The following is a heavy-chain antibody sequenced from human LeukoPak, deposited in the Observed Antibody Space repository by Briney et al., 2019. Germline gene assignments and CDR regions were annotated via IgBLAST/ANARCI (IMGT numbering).Heavy chain of an antibody. J-gene: IGHJ4*02. CDR1: GGSISSGDYY. Sequence: SETLSLTCTVSGGSISSGDYYWSWIRQPPGKGLEWIGYIYYSGSTYYNPSLKSRLIISVDTSKNQFSLKLSSVTAADTAVYYCARKRRDGYNLGYFDYWGQGTLVTVSS. CDR3: ARKRRDGYNLGYFDY. D-gene: IGHD5-24*01. V-gene: IGHV4-30-4*08. CDR2: IYYSGST.